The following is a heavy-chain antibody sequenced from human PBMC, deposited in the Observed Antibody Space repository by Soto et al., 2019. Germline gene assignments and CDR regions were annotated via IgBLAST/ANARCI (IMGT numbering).Heavy chain of an antibody. CDR2: IYYSGST. J-gene: IGHJ4*02. D-gene: IGHD2-15*01. CDR1: GGSISSGGYY. Sequence: QVQLQESGPGLVKPSQTLSLTCTVSGGSISSGGYYWSWIRQHPGKGLEWLGYIYYSGSTYYNPSLRSRFTTSVDAYKNPFSLKLSSVTAADTAVYYCARDGGYCSGGSCFILDYWGQGTLVTVSS. CDR3: ARDGGYCSGGSCFILDY. V-gene: IGHV4-31*03.